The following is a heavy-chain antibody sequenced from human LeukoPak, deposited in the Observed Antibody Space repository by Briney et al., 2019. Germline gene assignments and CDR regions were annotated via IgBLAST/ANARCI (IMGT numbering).Heavy chain of an antibody. Sequence: PSETLCLTCTVSGDSINSNSYHWGWIRQPPGKGLEWIGTVYSTGNTYYTPSLKSRVTISVDTSNNQFSLKLTSVTAADTAVYYCARPHLTWRVEYFDPWGQGTLVTVSS. CDR1: GDSINSNSYH. CDR2: VYSTGNT. D-gene: IGHD3-16*01. J-gene: IGHJ5*02. CDR3: ARPHLTWRVEYFDP. V-gene: IGHV4-39*01.